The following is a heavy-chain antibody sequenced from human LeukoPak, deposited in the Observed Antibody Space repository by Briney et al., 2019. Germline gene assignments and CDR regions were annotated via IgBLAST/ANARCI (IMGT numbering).Heavy chain of an antibody. CDR3: ATASGTYTATY. CDR2: IWFDGSHQ. D-gene: IGHD1-26*01. Sequence: GGSLRLSCAASGLTFRNYGMQWVRQAPGKGLEWVAVIWFDGSHQYYADSVKGRFTISRDSSRNTLYLQVDSPRAEDTAIYYCATASGTYTATYWGQGTLDSVSS. J-gene: IGHJ4*02. V-gene: IGHV3-33*03. CDR1: GLTFRNYG.